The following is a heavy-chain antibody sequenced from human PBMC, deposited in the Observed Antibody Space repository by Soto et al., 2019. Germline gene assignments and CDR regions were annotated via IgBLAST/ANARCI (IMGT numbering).Heavy chain of an antibody. Sequence: KPSETLSLTCAVYGGSFSGYYWSWIRQPPGKGLEWIGEINHSGSTNYNPSLKSRVTISVDTSKNQFSLKLSSVTAADTAVYYCASRIVGDFWSGYSPYYFDYWGQGTLVTVSS. CDR1: GGSFSGYY. V-gene: IGHV4-34*01. CDR3: ASRIVGDFWSGYSPYYFDY. CDR2: INHSGST. D-gene: IGHD3-3*01. J-gene: IGHJ4*02.